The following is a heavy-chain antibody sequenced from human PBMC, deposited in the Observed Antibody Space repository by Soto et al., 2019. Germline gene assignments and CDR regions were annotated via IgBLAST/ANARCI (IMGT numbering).Heavy chain of an antibody. D-gene: IGHD2-21*02. Sequence: EVQLVQSGAEVKKPGESLRISCETSGYSFTNFWISWVRPMPGKGLEWMGRIDPSDSDTNYSPSFQGHVTFSADESINTAYLQWSTRKASDTAMYYWARHRQPDSPFMVVTTLGLEYWAQGTLVTVSS. CDR1: GYSFTNFW. CDR2: IDPSDSDT. V-gene: IGHV5-10-1*03. CDR3: ARHRQPDSPFMVVTTLGLEY. J-gene: IGHJ4*02.